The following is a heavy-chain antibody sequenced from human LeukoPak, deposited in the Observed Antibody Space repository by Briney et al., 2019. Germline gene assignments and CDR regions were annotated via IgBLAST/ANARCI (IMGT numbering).Heavy chain of an antibody. D-gene: IGHD3-3*01. V-gene: IGHV3-21*01. CDR3: AKSLLRFLEWFDY. Sequence: GGSLRLSCAASGFTFSSYSMNWVRQAPGKGLEWVSSISSSSSYIYYADSVKGRFTISRDNAKNSLYLQMNSLRAEDTAVYYCAKSLLRFLEWFDYWGQGTLVTVSS. J-gene: IGHJ5*01. CDR1: GFTFSSYS. CDR2: ISSSSSYI.